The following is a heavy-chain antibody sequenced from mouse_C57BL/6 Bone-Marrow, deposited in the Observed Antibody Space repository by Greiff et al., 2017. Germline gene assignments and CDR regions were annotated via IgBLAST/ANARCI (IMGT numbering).Heavy chain of an antibody. J-gene: IGHJ3*01. V-gene: IGHV1-64*01. CDR3: ARALSTVVATREFAY. D-gene: IGHD1-1*01. CDR1: GYTFTSYW. Sequence: QVQLQQPGAELVKPGASVKLSCKASGYTFTSYWMHWVKQRPGQGLEWIGMLHPNSGSTNYNEKFKSKATLTVDKSSSTAYMQLSSLTSEDSAVYYCARALSTVVATREFAYWGQGTLVTVSA. CDR2: LHPNSGST.